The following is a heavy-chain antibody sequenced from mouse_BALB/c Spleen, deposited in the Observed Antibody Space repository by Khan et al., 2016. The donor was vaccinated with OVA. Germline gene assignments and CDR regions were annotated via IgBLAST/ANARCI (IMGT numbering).Heavy chain of an antibody. CDR1: GYTFTSYW. CDR2: IYPGDGDT. CDR3: ARTGGPYGGYVGYFDV. D-gene: IGHD2-3*01. J-gene: IGHJ1*01. V-gene: IGHV1-87*01. Sequence: VQLQESGAELARPGASVKLSCKASGYTFTSYWMQWVKQRPGQGLEWIGAIYPGDGDTRYTQKFKGQATLTADKSSSTAYMQLSTLASEDSAVFYLARTGGPYGGYVGYFDVWGAGTTVTVSS.